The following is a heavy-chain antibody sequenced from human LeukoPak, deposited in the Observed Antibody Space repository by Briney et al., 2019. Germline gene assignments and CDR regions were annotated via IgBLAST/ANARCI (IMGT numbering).Heavy chain of an antibody. J-gene: IGHJ4*02. V-gene: IGHV3-48*03. CDR2: ISWNSGSI. Sequence: GGSLRLSCAASGFTFSSYEMNWVRQAPGKGLEWVSGISWNSGSIGYADSVKGRFTISRDNAKNSLYLQMNSLRAEDTAVYYCARGVTELDYWGQGTLVTVSS. CDR3: ARGVTELDY. CDR1: GFTFSSYE. D-gene: IGHD1-14*01.